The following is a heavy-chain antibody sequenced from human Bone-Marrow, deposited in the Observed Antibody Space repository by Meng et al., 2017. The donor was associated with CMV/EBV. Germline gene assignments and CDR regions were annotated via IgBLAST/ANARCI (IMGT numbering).Heavy chain of an antibody. CDR1: GFTLSRYW. J-gene: IGHJ4*02. CDR2: IDSDGSGI. D-gene: IGHD6-13*01. Sequence: GGSLRLSCAASGFTLSRYWMHWVRQAPGKGLVWVSRIDSDGSGISYADSVKGRFTVSRDNAENTLYLQMNSLRVEDTAVYYCVSLTKIAAGVGPDGWGQGTLVTVSS. V-gene: IGHV3-74*01. CDR3: VSLTKIAAGVGPDG.